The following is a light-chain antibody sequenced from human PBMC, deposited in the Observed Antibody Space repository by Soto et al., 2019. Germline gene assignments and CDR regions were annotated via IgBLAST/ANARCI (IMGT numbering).Light chain of an antibody. V-gene: IGKV1-9*01. J-gene: IGKJ4*01. CDR2: AAS. CDR3: QQLNSYTPGPLT. CDR1: QGISSY. Sequence: IHLTQSPSSLSASVLDIVTITFLASQGISSYLAWYQQKPGKAPKLLIYAASTLQSGVPSRFSGSGSGTDFTLTISSLQPEDFATYYCQQLNSYTPGPLTFGGGTKVDIK.